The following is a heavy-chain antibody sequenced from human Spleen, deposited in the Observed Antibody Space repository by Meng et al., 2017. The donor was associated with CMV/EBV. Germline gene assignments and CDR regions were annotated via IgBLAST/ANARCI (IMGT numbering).Heavy chain of an antibody. Sequence: VQRGESGGGLFQPGGSLRLSCAAPGFTFSDYYMSWIRQAPGKGLEWVSYISSSSSYTNYADSVKGRFTISRDNAKNSLYLQMNSLRAEDTAVYYCASYGSGSYNDYWGQGTLVTVSS. V-gene: IGHV3-11*06. J-gene: IGHJ4*02. D-gene: IGHD3-10*01. CDR3: ASYGSGSYNDY. CDR1: GFTFSDYY. CDR2: ISSSSSYT.